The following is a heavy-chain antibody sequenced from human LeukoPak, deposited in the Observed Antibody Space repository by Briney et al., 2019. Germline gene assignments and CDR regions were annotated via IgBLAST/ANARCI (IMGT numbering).Heavy chain of an antibody. Sequence: GGSLRLSCAASGFTFSNDGMSWVRQAPGKGLEWVSAISGSGGSTYYADSVKGRFTISRDNSKNTLYLQMNSLRAEDTAVYYCAKDLEIFDYWGQGTLVTVSS. CDR1: GFTFSNDG. CDR2: ISGSGGST. V-gene: IGHV3-23*01. J-gene: IGHJ4*02. CDR3: AKDLEIFDY. D-gene: IGHD5-24*01.